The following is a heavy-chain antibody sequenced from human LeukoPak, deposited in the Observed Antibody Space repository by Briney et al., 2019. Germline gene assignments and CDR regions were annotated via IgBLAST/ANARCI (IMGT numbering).Heavy chain of an antibody. J-gene: IGHJ4*02. CDR2: ISDDGGST. D-gene: IGHD3-22*01. CDR3: AKDQPFYYDSSGYMIPFDY. V-gene: IGHV3-23*01. Sequence: PGGSLRLSCAASGFTFSSYAMSWVRQAPGKGLEWVSAISDDGGSTYYADSVKGLFTISRDNSKNTLYLQMNSLRAEDTAVYYCAKDQPFYYDSSGYMIPFDYWGQGTLVTLSS. CDR1: GFTFSSYA.